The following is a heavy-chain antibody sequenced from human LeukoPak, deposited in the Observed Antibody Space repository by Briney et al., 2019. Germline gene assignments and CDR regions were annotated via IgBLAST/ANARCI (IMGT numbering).Heavy chain of an antibody. CDR3: ARHDPIISMIVGERAFDR. Sequence: SETLSLTCTVSGGSISSYYWSWIRPPPGKGLERIWYIYKWGSNIQYASRKSRVTISLGTSKNQFSLKLSSVTAADTAVYYCARHDPIISMIVGERAFDRWGQGTMVTVSS. V-gene: IGHV4-59*08. D-gene: IGHD3-22*01. CDR1: GGSISSYY. CDR2: IYKWGSN. J-gene: IGHJ3*01.